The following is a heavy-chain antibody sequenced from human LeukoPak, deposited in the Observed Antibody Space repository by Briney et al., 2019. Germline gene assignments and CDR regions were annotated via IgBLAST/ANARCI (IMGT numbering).Heavy chain of an antibody. D-gene: IGHD3-10*01. CDR2: IYSGGST. J-gene: IGHJ3*02. CDR3: ASTAYYYGPGRAFDI. CDR1: GFTVSSNY. V-gene: IGHV3-53*01. Sequence: PGGSLRLSCAASGFTVSSNYMSWVRQAPGKGLEWVSVIYSGGSTYYADSVKGRFTISRDNSKNTLYLQMNSLRAEDTAVYYCASTAYYYGPGRAFDIWGQGTMVTVSS.